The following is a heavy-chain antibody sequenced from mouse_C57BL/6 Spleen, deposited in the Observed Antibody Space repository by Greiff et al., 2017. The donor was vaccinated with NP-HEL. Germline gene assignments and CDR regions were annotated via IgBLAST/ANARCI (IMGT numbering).Heavy chain of an antibody. J-gene: IGHJ1*03. CDR2: IYPGRGNT. CDR3: ARCGTTVVDWYFDV. D-gene: IGHD1-1*01. Sequence: QVQLKQSGAELVRPGASVKLSCKASGYTFTDYYINWVKRRPGQGLEWIARIYPGRGNTYYNEKFKGKAKLTAEKSSSTAYMQLSSLTSEDSAVYFLARCGTTVVDWYFDVWGTGTTVTVSS. V-gene: IGHV1-76*01. CDR1: GYTFTDYY.